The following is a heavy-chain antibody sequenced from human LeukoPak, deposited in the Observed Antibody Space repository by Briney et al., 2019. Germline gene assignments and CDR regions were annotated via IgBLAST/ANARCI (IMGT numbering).Heavy chain of an antibody. J-gene: IGHJ4*02. V-gene: IGHV4-4*02. Sequence: SETLSLTCAVSSGSISSTTWWSWVRQPPGKGLEWIGEVNHSGNTYYNPSLTSRVTITVDMSDNQFSLKMTSMTAADTAVYFCALGYHDVWELWGQGSLVTVSS. D-gene: IGHD6-25*01. CDR3: ALGYHDVWEL. CDR1: SGSISSTTW. CDR2: VNHSGNT.